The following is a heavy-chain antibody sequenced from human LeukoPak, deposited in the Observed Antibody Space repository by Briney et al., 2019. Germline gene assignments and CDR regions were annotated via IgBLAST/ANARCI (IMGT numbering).Heavy chain of an antibody. Sequence: SETLSLTCAVSGYSISSDNYWVCIRQPPGQGLEWTGGIYHSGSTYYNPSLKSRVTMSVDTSKNQFSLKLSSVTAADTAVYYCARAPRDSSSSNYMRRFDYWGQGTLVTVSS. CDR2: IYHSGST. CDR1: GYSISSDNY. D-gene: IGHD3-22*01. J-gene: IGHJ4*02. V-gene: IGHV4-38-2*01. CDR3: ARAPRDSSSSNYMRRFDY.